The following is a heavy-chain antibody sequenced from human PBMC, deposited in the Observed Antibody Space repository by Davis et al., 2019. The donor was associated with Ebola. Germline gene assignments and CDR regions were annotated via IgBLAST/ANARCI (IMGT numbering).Heavy chain of an antibody. J-gene: IGHJ4*02. CDR2: ISWTSGVI. D-gene: IGHD1-26*01. CDR1: GITFDDYA. V-gene: IGHV3-9*01. Sequence: SLKISCAASGITFDDYAMHWVRQAPGKGLEWVSGISWTSGVIVYADSVKGRFTISRDNAKNSLYLQMNSLRVEDTALYYCAKDMGSGRYSFDYWGQGTLVTVSS. CDR3: AKDMGSGRYSFDY.